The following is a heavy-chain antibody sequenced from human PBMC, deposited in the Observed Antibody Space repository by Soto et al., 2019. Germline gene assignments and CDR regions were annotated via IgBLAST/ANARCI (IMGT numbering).Heavy chain of an antibody. J-gene: IGHJ6*02. Sequence: SETLSLTCTVSGGSISSSSYYWGWIRQPPGKGLEWIGSIYYSGSTYYNPSLKSRVTISVDTSKQFSLKLSSVTAADTAVYYCARLVSSSWYGDYHYGMDVWGQGTTVTVSS. CDR2: IYYSGST. V-gene: IGHV4-39*01. CDR1: GGSISSSSYY. D-gene: IGHD6-13*01. CDR3: ARLVSSSWYGDYHYGMDV.